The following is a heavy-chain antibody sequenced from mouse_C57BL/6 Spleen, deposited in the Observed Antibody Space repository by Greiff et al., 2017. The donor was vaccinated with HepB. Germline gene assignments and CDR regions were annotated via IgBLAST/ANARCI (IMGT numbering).Heavy chain of an antibody. D-gene: IGHD1-1*01. Sequence: EVQLQQSGPGLVKPSQSLSLTCSVTGYSITSGYYWNWIRQFPGNKLEWMGYISYDGSNNYNPSLKNRISITRDTSKNQFFLKLNSVTTEDTATYYCAREVTTVFDYWGQSTTLTVSS. V-gene: IGHV3-6*01. CDR3: AREVTTVFDY. CDR1: GYSITSGYY. CDR2: ISYDGSN. J-gene: IGHJ2*01.